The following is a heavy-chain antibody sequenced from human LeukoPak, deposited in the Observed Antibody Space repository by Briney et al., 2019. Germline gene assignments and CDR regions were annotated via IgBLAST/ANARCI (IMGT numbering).Heavy chain of an antibody. CDR2: INPNSGGT. CDR3: ARSPPIGGSGSYWYYYYYMDV. Sequence: ASVKVSCKASGYTFTGYYMHWVRQAPGQGLEWMGWINPNSGGTNYAQKFQGRVTMTRDTSISTAYMELSSLRSEDTAVYYCARSPPIGGSGSYWYYYYYMDVWGKGTTVTVSS. D-gene: IGHD3-10*01. CDR1: GYTFTGYY. J-gene: IGHJ6*03. V-gene: IGHV1-2*02.